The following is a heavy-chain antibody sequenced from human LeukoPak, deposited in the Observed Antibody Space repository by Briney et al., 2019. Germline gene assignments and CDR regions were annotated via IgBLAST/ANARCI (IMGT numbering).Heavy chain of an antibody. V-gene: IGHV3-21*04. D-gene: IGHD3-22*01. Sequence: PGGSLRLSCAASGFTFSSYSMNWVRQAPGKGLEWVSSISSSSSYIYYADSVKGRFTISRDNAKNSLYLQMNSLRSEDTAVYYCATAMYYDSSGYYYPSDYWGQGTLVTVSS. CDR1: GFTFSSYS. J-gene: IGHJ4*02. CDR2: ISSSSSYI. CDR3: ATAMYYDSSGYYYPSDY.